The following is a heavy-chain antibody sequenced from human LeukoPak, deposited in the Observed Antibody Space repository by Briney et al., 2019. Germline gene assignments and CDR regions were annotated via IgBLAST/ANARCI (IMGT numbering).Heavy chain of an antibody. CDR2: INHSGST. CDR3: ARGAHYYYGSGSYYSFDY. D-gene: IGHD3-10*01. J-gene: IGHJ4*02. Sequence: SETLPLTCAVYGGSFSGYYWSWIRQPPGKGLEWIGEINHSGSTNYNPSLKSRVTISVDTSKNQFSLKLSSVTAADTAVYYCARGAHYYYGSGSYYSFDYWGQGTLVTVSS. V-gene: IGHV4-34*01. CDR1: GGSFSGYY.